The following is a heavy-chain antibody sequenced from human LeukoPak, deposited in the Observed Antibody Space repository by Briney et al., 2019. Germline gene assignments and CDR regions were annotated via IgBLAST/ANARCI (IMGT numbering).Heavy chain of an antibody. V-gene: IGHV3-7*01. CDR2: IKQDGSEK. Sequence: GGSLRLSCAASGFTFSSYGMHWVRQAPGKGLEWVANIKQDGSEKYYVDPVKGRFTISRDNAKNSLYLQMNSLRAEDTAVYYCARESVGATMAPDYWGQGTLVTVSS. J-gene: IGHJ4*02. CDR3: ARESVGATMAPDY. CDR1: GFTFSSYG. D-gene: IGHD1-26*01.